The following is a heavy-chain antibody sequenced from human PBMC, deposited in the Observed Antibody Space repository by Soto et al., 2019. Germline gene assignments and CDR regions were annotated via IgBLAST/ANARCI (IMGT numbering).Heavy chain of an antibody. V-gene: IGHV3-7*03. Sequence: AGSLSPSHAASGFTFSSNWMSWVRQAPGNGLVWVANIKQDGSEKYYVDSVKGRFTISRDNAKNSLYLQMNSLRAEDTAVYYCARAAFRSGWYSYYYYGMDVWGQGTTVTVSS. CDR2: IKQDGSEK. CDR1: GFTFSSNW. D-gene: IGHD6-19*01. J-gene: IGHJ6*02. CDR3: ARAAFRSGWYSYYYYGMDV.